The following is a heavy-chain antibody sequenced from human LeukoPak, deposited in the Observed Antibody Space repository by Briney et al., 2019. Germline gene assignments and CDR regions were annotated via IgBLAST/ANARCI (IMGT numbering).Heavy chain of an antibody. CDR3: ARTRWIGYYMEV. CDR1: GGSISSRSYY. Sequence: SETMSLTCTVSGGSISSRSYYWGWIREPPGKGLEWFGRIYYSESTYYNPSLESRVTISVDPSQNQFSRRLSSVTAADTAVYYCARTRWIGYYMEVWGKGTTVTVSS. V-gene: IGHV4-39*01. CDR2: IYYSEST. D-gene: IGHD1-1*01. J-gene: IGHJ6*03.